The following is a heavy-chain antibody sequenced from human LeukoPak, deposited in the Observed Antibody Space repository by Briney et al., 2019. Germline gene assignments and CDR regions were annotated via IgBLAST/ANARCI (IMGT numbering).Heavy chain of an antibody. Sequence: GGSLRLSCAASGFTFSSYAMSWVRQAPGKGLGWVSAISGSGGSTYYADSVKGRSTISRDNSKNTLYLQMNSLRAEDTAVYYCAKKTSNWNYIWGQGTLVTVSS. CDR2: ISGSGGST. CDR1: GFTFSSYA. V-gene: IGHV3-23*01. CDR3: AKKTSNWNYI. D-gene: IGHD1-7*01. J-gene: IGHJ4*02.